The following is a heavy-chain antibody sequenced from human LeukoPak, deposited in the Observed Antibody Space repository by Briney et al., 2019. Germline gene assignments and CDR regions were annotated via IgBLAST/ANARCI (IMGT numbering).Heavy chain of an antibody. CDR1: GFTFSSYA. V-gene: IGHV3-23*01. J-gene: IGHJ6*04. CDR3: ATDTLRFRMDV. CDR2: ISHSGGTT. D-gene: IGHD3-3*01. Sequence: GGSLRLSCAASGFTFSSYAMSWVRQAPGKGLEWVSVISHSGGTTYYADSVKGRFTITRDNSKNTLYLQMNSLRDDDTGVYFCATDTLRFRMDVWGKGTTVIVSS.